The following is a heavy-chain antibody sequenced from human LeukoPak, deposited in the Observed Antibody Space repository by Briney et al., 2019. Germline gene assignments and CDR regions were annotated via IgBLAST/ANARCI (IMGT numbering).Heavy chain of an antibody. V-gene: IGHV4-38-2*01. D-gene: IGHD4-17*01. CDR2: IYHSGTT. CDR1: DYPISSGYY. CDR3: ARLRNNYNDNGDFPRY. J-gene: IGHJ4*02. Sequence: SETLSLTCAVSDYPISSGYYWGWIRQPPGKGLEWIGHIYHSGTTYYNPSLKSRVTISVDTSKNQFPLRLNPVTAADTAVYYCARLRNNYNDNGDFPRYWGQGTLVTVSS.